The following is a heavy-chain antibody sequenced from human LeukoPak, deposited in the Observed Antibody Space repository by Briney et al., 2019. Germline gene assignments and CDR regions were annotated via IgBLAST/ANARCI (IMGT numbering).Heavy chain of an antibody. J-gene: IGHJ6*02. CDR1: GFTFSGSA. Sequence: GGSLRLSCAASGFTFSGSAMHWVRQASGKGLEWVGRIRSKANSYATAYAASVKGRFTISRDDSKNTAYLQMNSLKTEDTAVYYCTRYDFWSLYGMDAWGQGTTVTVSS. V-gene: IGHV3-73*01. CDR2: IRSKANSYAT. D-gene: IGHD3-3*01. CDR3: TRYDFWSLYGMDA.